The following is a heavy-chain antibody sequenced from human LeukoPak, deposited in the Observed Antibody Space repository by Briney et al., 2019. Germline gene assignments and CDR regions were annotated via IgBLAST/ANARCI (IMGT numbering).Heavy chain of an antibody. CDR1: GYTFTTYY. D-gene: IGHD3-22*01. Sequence: ASVKVSCKASGYTFTTYYIHWVRQAPGQGFEWMGLINPSGGSTSYAQKFQGRLTMTRDTSTSTVYMELSSLRSEDRAVYYCAREKDSSGYFYFVYWGQGTLVTVSS. J-gene: IGHJ4*02. CDR2: INPSGGST. V-gene: IGHV1-46*01. CDR3: AREKDSSGYFYFVY.